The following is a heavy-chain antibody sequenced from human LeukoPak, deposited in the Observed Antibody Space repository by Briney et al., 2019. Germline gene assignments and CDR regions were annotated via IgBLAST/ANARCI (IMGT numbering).Heavy chain of an antibody. V-gene: IGHV1-2*02. D-gene: IGHD2-15*01. CDR1: GYTFTDYY. J-gene: IGHJ4*02. CDR2: INPNSGGT. Sequence: ASVKVSCTASGYTFTDYYIHWVRRAPGQGLEWRGWINPNSGGTNYAQKFQGRVTVSRDTSISTAYMELSRLTSDDTAVYYCACGPNPYSGGYGGAHWGQGSLVTVSS. CDR3: ACGPNPYSGGYGGAH.